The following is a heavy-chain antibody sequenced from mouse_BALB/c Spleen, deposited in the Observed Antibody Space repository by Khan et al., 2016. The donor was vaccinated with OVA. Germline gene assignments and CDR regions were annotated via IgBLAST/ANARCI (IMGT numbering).Heavy chain of an antibody. Sequence: EVELVESGGDLVKPGGSLKPSCAASGFTFSSYSMSWVRQTPDKRLEWVASIRRGGDYTYYPASVKGRFTISRYNAKNTLYLQISDLKSEYTAMYYCADHLTGAFAYWGQGTLVTVSA. D-gene: IGHD4-1*01. CDR3: ADHLTGAFAY. CDR1: GFTFSSYS. J-gene: IGHJ3*01. V-gene: IGHV5-6*01. CDR2: IRRGGDYT.